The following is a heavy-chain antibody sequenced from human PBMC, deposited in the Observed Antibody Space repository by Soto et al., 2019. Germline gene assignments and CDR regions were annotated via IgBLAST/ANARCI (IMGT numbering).Heavy chain of an antibody. J-gene: IGHJ5*02. V-gene: IGHV4-59*01. CDR3: ARGSFSYCTNGVCNWFDP. D-gene: IGHD2-8*01. CDR2: IYYSGST. CDR1: GGSISSYY. Sequence: SETLSLTCTVSGGSISSYYWSWIRQPPGKGLEWIGYIYYSGSTNYNPSLKSRVTISVDTSKNQFSLKLSSVTAADTAVYYCARGSFSYCTNGVCNWFDPWGQGTLVTVSS.